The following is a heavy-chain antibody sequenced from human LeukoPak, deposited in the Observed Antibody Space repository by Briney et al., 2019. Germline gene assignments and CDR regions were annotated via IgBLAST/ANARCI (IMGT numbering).Heavy chain of an antibody. Sequence: SETLSLTCTVSGGFISSYYWSWIRQPAGKGLEWIGHIYHSGSTYYNPSLKSRVTISVDRSKNQFPLKLSSVTAADTAVYYCARDQATYGYSSSVNWYAFDIWGQGTMVTVSS. CDR2: IYHSGST. V-gene: IGHV4-4*07. J-gene: IGHJ3*02. D-gene: IGHD6-6*01. CDR3: ARDQATYGYSSSVNWYAFDI. CDR1: GGFISSYY.